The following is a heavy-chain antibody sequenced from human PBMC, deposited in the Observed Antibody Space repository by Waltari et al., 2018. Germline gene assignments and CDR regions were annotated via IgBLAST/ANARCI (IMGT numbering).Heavy chain of an antibody. CDR1: GGSISSGSYS. CDR2: IYTSGST. J-gene: IGHJ3*02. Sequence: QVQLQESGPGLVKPSETLSLTCSVSGGSISSGSYSWTWIRQPAGKGLGWIGRIYTSGSTNSNPSLRSRLTISVDTSNNQFSLKLSSVTAADTAVYYCARDPPQLADAFDIWGQGTMVTVSS. V-gene: IGHV4-61*02. D-gene: IGHD3-10*01. CDR3: ARDPPQLADAFDI.